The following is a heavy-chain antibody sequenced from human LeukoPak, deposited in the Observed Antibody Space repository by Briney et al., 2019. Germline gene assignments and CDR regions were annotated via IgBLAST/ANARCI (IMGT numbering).Heavy chain of an antibody. CDR3: ARDSWLGAVAGDTIDAFDI. CDR2: TYYRSKWYN. Sequence: SQTLSLTCAISGDSVSSSSSAWNWIRQSPSRDLEWLGRTYYRSKWYNDYAVSVKSRISINPDTSKNQFSLQLNSVTPEDTAVYYCARDSWLGAVAGDTIDAFDIWGQGTMVTVSS. J-gene: IGHJ3*02. D-gene: IGHD6-19*01. CDR1: GDSVSSSSSA. V-gene: IGHV6-1*01.